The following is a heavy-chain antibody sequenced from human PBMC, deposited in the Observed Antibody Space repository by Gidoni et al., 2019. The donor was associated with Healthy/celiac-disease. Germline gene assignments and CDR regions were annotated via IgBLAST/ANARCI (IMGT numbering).Heavy chain of an antibody. CDR2: ISSSSSYI. V-gene: IGHV3-21*01. CDR3: ARPGYSSGSDAFDI. CDR1: GFTSRSYS. Sequence: EVQLVASGGGLVKPGGSLRLSCAASGFTSRSYSMNWVRHAPGKGLEWVSSISSSSSYIYYADSVKGRFTIARDDAKNSLYLQMNSLRAEDTAVYYCARPGYSSGSDAFDIWGQGTMVTVSS. D-gene: IGHD6-19*01. J-gene: IGHJ3*02.